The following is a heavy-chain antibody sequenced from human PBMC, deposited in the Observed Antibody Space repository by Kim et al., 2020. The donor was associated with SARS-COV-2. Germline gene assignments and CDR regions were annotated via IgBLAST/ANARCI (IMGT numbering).Heavy chain of an antibody. V-gene: IGHV7-4-1*02. CDR1: GYTFTSYA. Sequence: ASVKVSCKASGYTFTSYAMNWVRQAPGQGLEWMGWINTNTGNPTYAQGFTGRFVFSLDTSVSTAYLQISSLKAEDTAVYYCARLPGLTDYDILTGYYLPYYYYYGMDVWAKGPRSPSP. CDR3: ARLPGLTDYDILTGYYLPYYYYYGMDV. J-gene: IGHJ6*02. D-gene: IGHD3-9*01. CDR2: INTNTGNP.